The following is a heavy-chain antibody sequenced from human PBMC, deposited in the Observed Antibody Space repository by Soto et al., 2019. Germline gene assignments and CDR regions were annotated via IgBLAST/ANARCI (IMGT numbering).Heavy chain of an antibody. CDR2: INPKSGDT. J-gene: IGHJ4*02. CDR1: GYTFTAYY. CDR3: ATLKQAPGAIDY. V-gene: IGHV1-2*06. Sequence: QVQLVQSGAEVKKPGASVKVSCKASGYTFTAYYLYWVRQAPGQGLEWVGRINPKSGDTNYAQKFQGRVTMTRDTSISTAYMELSSLRSDDTASYYCATLKQAPGAIDYWGQGTLVSVSS. D-gene: IGHD6-13*01.